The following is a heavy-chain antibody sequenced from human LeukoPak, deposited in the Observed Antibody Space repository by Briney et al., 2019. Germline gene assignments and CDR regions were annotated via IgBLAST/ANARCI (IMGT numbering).Heavy chain of an antibody. CDR1: GVSVSSTTYY. D-gene: IGHD3-10*01. J-gene: IGHJ4*02. CDR3: ARYVVYGSGKYYFDY. Sequence: SETLSLTCTVSGVSVSSTTYYWSWIRQPPGKGREWIASINYSASTYYNPSLKSRFTISVDTSENQFSLKLSSVTAADTAVYYCARYVVYGSGKYYFDYWGQGTLVTVSS. CDR2: INYSAST. V-gene: IGHV4-39*01.